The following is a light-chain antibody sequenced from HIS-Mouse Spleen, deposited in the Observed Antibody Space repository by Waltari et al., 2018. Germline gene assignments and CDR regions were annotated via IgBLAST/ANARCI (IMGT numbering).Light chain of an antibody. V-gene: IGLV2-14*01. J-gene: IGLJ3*02. CDR1: SSDVGGYNY. CDR2: EVS. Sequence: QSALTQPASVSGSPGQSITISCTGTSSDVGGYNYVSWYQQHPGKAPQLMMYEVSKRTSRVSNRFSGSKSGNTASLTISGLQAEDEADYYCSSYTSSSTLWVFGGGTKLTVL. CDR3: SSYTSSSTLWV.